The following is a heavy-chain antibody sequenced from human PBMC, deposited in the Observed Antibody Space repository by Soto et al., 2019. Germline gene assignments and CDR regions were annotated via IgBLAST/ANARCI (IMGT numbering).Heavy chain of an antibody. J-gene: IGHJ1*01. CDR2: IIPSRGIA. CDR3: ARDFSIEGKFIRYFQH. D-gene: IGHD3-3*02. V-gene: IGHV1-69*04. CDR1: GGTFSSYT. Sequence: SVKVSCKASGGTFSSYTISWVRQAPGQGLEWMGRIIPSRGIANYAQKFQGRVTMTADKSTSTAYMELSSLRSEDTAVYYCARDFSIEGKFIRYFQHWGQGTLVTVSS.